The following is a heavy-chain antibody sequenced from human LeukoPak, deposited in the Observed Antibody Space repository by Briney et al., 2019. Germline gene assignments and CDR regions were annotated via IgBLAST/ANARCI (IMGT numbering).Heavy chain of an antibody. Sequence: GGSLRLFCAASGFNFANHAMSWVRQTPGKGLEWVSAISGGGDITYYADSVKGRFTISRDNSKDTLFLQMHSLRPGDTAVYYCVREDTPATANYWGQGTLVTISS. CDR2: ISGGGDIT. J-gene: IGHJ4*02. CDR1: GFNFANHA. V-gene: IGHV3-23*01. D-gene: IGHD2-21*02. CDR3: VREDTPATANY.